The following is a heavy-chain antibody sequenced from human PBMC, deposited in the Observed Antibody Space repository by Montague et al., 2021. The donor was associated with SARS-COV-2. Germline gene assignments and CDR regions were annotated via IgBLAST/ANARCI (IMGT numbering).Heavy chain of an antibody. CDR2: ITHSGTI. CDR3: VVFDYDVLTGYIPL. V-gene: IGHV4-34*01. J-gene: IGHJ4*02. Sequence: SETLSLTCDLYGDSLSSHSWSWVRQAPGKGLEWTGEITHSGTINYHPSLGGRVTVSLDPSENRFSLKITSVTAADTAVYSCVVFDYDVLTGYIPLWGQGTLVTVSS. D-gene: IGHD3-9*01. CDR1: GDSLSSHS.